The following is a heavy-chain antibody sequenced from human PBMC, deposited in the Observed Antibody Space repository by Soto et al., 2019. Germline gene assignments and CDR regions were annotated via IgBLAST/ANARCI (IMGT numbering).Heavy chain of an antibody. D-gene: IGHD6-13*01. J-gene: IGHJ5*02. CDR3: ARHKAAATAGFDP. CDR2: IYYSGST. V-gene: IGHV4-39*01. Sequence: PSETLSLTCTVSGGSISSSSYYWGWIRQPPGKGLEWIGSIYYSGSTYYNPSLKSRVTISVDTSKNQFSLKLSSVTAADTAVYYCARHKAAATAGFDPWGQGTLVTVSS. CDR1: GGSISSSSYY.